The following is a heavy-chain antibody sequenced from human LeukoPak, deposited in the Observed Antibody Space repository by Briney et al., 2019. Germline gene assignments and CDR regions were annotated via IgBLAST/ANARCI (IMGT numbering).Heavy chain of an antibody. J-gene: IGHJ4*02. CDR2: INHSGST. D-gene: IGHD5-18*01. Sequence: SETLSPTCAVYGGSFSGYYWSWIRQPPGKGLEWIGEINHSGSTNYNPSLKSRVTISVDTSKNQFSLKLSSVTAADTAVYYCARKTPGYSYGTGFDYWGQGTLVTVSS. CDR3: ARKTPGYSYGTGFDY. CDR1: GGSFSGYY. V-gene: IGHV4-34*01.